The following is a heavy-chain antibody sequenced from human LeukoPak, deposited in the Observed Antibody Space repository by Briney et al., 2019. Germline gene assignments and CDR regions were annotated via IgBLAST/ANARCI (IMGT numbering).Heavy chain of an antibody. D-gene: IGHD3-22*01. V-gene: IGHV1-18*01. CDR3: ARGVPDYYDSSGYDDAFDI. CDR1: GYTFTSHG. Sequence: ASVKVSCKASGYTFTSHGISWVRQAPGQGLEWMGWISAYNGNTNYAQKLQGRVTMTTDTSTSTAYMELRSLRSDDTAVYYCARGVPDYYDSSGYDDAFDIWGQGTMVTVSS. J-gene: IGHJ3*02. CDR2: ISAYNGNT.